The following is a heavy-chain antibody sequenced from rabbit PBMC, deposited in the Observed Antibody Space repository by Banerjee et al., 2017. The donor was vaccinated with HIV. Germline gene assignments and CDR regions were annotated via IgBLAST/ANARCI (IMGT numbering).Heavy chain of an antibody. D-gene: IGHD7-1*01. J-gene: IGHJ4*01. V-gene: IGHV1S40*01. CDR3: ARDLAAVTGWNFGL. CDR2: INTSSGNT. CDR1: GFDFSRNT. Sequence: QSLEESGGDLVKPGASLTLTCKASGFDFSRNTMCWVRQAPGKGLEWIACINTSSGNTVYASWAKGRFTISRTSSTTVTLQMTSLTGADTATYFCARDLAAVTGWNFGLWGQGPLVTVS.